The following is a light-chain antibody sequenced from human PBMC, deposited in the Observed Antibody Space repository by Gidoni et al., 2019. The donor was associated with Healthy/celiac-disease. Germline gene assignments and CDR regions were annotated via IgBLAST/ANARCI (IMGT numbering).Light chain of an antibody. V-gene: IGLV1-47*01. CDR2: RNN. CDR3: AAWDDSLSGVV. J-gene: IGLJ2*01. CDR1: SSNIGSNY. Sequence: QSVLTQHPSASGTPGQRVTISCSVSSSNIGSNYVYWYLQLPGTAPKLLIYRNNQLPSGVPDRFSGSNAGTSASLAISGLRSEDEADYYCAAWDDSLSGVVFGGGTKLTVL.